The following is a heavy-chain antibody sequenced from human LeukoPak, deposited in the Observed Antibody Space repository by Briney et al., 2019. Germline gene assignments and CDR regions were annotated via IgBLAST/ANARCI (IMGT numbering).Heavy chain of an antibody. J-gene: IGHJ3*02. D-gene: IGHD3-16*01. CDR2: IRYDGSNQ. CDR3: AKVSLVMTNDAFDI. V-gene: IGHV3-30*02. CDR1: GFTFNHYG. Sequence: GGSLRLSCAASGFTFNHYGMHWVRQTPDKGLEGVAFIRYDGSNQYYADSVKGRFIISRDNSKSTLYLEMNSLRTIDTAVYYCAKVSLVMTNDAFDIWGQGTMVTVSS.